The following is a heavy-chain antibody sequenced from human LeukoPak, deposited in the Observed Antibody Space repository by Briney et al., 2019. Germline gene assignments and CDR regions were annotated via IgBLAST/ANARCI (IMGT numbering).Heavy chain of an antibody. CDR3: ARGGSGYALNWFDP. CDR2: ISYSGST. J-gene: IGHJ5*02. CDR1: GGSIGSYY. Sequence: SETLSLTCTVSGGSIGSYYWSWIRQPPGKGLEWIGRISYSGSTNYNPSLKSRVTISVDTSKNQFSLKLSSVTAADTAVYYCARGGSGYALNWFDPWGQGTLVTVSS. D-gene: IGHD5-12*01. V-gene: IGHV4-59*01.